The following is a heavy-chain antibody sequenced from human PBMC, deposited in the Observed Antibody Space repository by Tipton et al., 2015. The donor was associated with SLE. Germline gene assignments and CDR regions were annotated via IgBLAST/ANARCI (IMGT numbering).Heavy chain of an antibody. CDR1: GGSISSGFYY. V-gene: IGHV4-61*02. CDR2: IYVSGST. Sequence: LRLSCTVSGGSISSGFYYWSWIRQPAGKGLEWIGRIYVSGSTNYNPSLKSRVTMSVDVSKNQFSLKLSSVTAADTAVYFCARRPANNSQFDSWGQGTLVTVSS. D-gene: IGHD2-15*01. CDR3: ARRPANNSQFDS. J-gene: IGHJ4*02.